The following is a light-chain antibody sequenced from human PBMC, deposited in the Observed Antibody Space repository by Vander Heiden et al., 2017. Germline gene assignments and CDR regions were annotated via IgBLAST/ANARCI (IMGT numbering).Light chain of an antibody. CDR1: QSVSSH. J-gene: IGKJ1*01. CDR2: EAS. V-gene: IGKV3-15*01. CDR3: QQYSNWWT. Sequence: EIVMKPSPATLSVFLGEGVTLSCRASQSVSSHLAWYQQKPGQAPMLLIYEASTRAGGVPAMFSGSASGTESTLTISSLQSEDFAMYYCQQYSNWWTFGQGTKVEIK.